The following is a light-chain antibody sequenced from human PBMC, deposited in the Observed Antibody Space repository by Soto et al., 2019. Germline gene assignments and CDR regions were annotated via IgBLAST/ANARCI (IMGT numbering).Light chain of an antibody. CDR3: QQRSNWL. CDR2: DVS. CDR1: QTVSPY. V-gene: IGKV3-11*01. J-gene: IGKJ4*01. Sequence: ENVLTQSPATLSLSPGETATLSCRASQTVSPYLAWYQQKPGQAPRLLIYDVSIRATGIPARFSGSGYGTDFTLTISSLEPEDFAVYYCQQRSNWLFGGGTKVEIK.